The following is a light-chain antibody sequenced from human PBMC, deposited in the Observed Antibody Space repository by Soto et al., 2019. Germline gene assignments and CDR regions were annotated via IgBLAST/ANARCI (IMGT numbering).Light chain of an antibody. J-gene: IGKJ4*01. V-gene: IGKV3-11*01. CDR1: QSVSRF. Sequence: EIVLTQSPDTLSLSPGERATLSCRASQSVSRFLAWYQHKPGQAPRLLIYDASNRATGIPARFSGSGSGTDFTLTISGLYLEDCAVYYCQQRISWPLTFGGGTKVDIK. CDR3: QQRISWPLT. CDR2: DAS.